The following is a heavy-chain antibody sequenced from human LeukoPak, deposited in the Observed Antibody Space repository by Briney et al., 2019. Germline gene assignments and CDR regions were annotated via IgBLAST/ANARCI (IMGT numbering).Heavy chain of an antibody. CDR3: AREGEWELRSPFDI. V-gene: IGHV1-18*01. J-gene: IGHJ3*02. D-gene: IGHD1-26*01. CDR2: ISAYNGNT. CDR1: GYTFTSYG. Sequence: ASVKVSCKASGYTFTSYGISWVRQAPGQGLGGMGWISAYNGNTNYAQKLQGRVTMTTDTSTSTAYMELRSLRSDDTAVYYCAREGEWELRSPFDIWGQGTMVTVSS.